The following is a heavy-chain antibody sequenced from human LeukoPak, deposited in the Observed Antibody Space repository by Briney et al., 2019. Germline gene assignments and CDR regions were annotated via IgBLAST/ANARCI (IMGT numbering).Heavy chain of an antibody. CDR1: GYTFTSYY. V-gene: IGHV1-46*01. CDR2: INPSGGST. CDR3: ARDRVVLMVYAASDSYYYGMDV. J-gene: IGHJ6*02. D-gene: IGHD2-8*01. Sequence: GASVKVSCKASGYTFTSYYMHWVRQAPGQGLEWMGVINPSGGSTSYAQKFQGRVTMTRDTSTSTVYMELSSLRSEDTAVYYCARDRVVLMVYAASDSYYYGMDVWGQGTTVTVSS.